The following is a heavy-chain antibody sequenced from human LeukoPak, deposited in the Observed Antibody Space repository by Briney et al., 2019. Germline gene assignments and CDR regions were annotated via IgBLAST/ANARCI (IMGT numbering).Heavy chain of an antibody. J-gene: IGHJ3*02. CDR1: GFTFSSYE. CDR3: ARDNPLYSSGWSLFGAFDI. D-gene: IGHD6-19*01. V-gene: IGHV3-48*03. CDR2: ISSSGSTI. Sequence: GGSLRLSCAASGFTFSSYEMNWVRQAPGKGLEWVSYISSSGSTIYYADSVKGRFTISRDNAKNSLYLQTNSLRAEDTAVYYCARDNPLYSSGWSLFGAFDIWGQGTMVTVSS.